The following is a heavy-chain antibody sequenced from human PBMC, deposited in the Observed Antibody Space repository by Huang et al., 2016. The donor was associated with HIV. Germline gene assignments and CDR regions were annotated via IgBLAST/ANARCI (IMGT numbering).Heavy chain of an antibody. Sequence: EVQLVESGGGLVQPGGSLRLSCAAFGFTFSAYWMSWVRQAPGKGLEWVANIRQDESEKYYVDSVKGRVTISRDNAKNSLYLQMNSLRAEDTAVYYCATGLGSFDYWGQGSLVTVSS. CDR3: ATGLGSFDY. J-gene: IGHJ4*02. CDR1: GFTFSAYW. D-gene: IGHD7-27*01. V-gene: IGHV3-7*01. CDR2: IRQDESEK.